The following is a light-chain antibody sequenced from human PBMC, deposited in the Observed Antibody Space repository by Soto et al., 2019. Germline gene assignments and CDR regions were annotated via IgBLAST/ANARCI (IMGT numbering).Light chain of an antibody. CDR1: QSVSSY. Sequence: EVVLTQSPGTLSLSPGERATLSCRASQSVSSYLAWYQQKPGQAPRLLIYDASNRATGIPARFGGSGSGTDFTLTISSLEPEDFAVYYCQQRQHWPPITFGQGTRLEIK. V-gene: IGKV3-11*01. CDR2: DAS. CDR3: QQRQHWPPIT. J-gene: IGKJ5*01.